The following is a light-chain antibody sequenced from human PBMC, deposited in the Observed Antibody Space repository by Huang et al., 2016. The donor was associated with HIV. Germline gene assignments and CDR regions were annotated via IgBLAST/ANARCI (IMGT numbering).Light chain of an antibody. Sequence: EIVLTQSPATLSLSPGERATLSCWASQSVSSYLAWYQQKPGQAPRLLIYDASNRATGIPARFSGSGSWTDFTLTISSLEPEDFAVYYCQQRSNWPRTFGQGTKVEIK. CDR2: DAS. V-gene: IGKV3-11*01. CDR3: QQRSNWPRT. CDR1: QSVSSY. J-gene: IGKJ1*01.